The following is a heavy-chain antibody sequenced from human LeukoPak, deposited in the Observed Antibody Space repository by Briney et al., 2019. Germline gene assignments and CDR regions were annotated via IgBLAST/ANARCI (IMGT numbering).Heavy chain of an antibody. J-gene: IGHJ4*02. CDR1: GFSFSNYW. D-gene: IGHD1-26*01. V-gene: IGHV3-7*04. Sequence: GGSLILSCAASGFSFSNYWMSWVRQAPGKGLEWVANVKEDGSAKLYVDSVKGRFSVSRDNAKNSLYLQMNNLRADDTAVYYCARYSGSQGVEYWGQGTLVTVSS. CDR3: ARYSGSQGVEY. CDR2: VKEDGSAK.